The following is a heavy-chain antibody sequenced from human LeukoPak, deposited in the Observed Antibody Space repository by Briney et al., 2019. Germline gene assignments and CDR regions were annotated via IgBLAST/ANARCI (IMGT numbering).Heavy chain of an antibody. CDR3: AKSGAGTLGY. Sequence: PGRSLRLSCAASGFTFSSYGMHWVRQAPGKGLEWVAVISYDGSNKYYADSVKGRFTISRDNSKNTLYLQMNSLRAEDTAAYYCAKSGAGTLGYWGQGTLVTASS. D-gene: IGHD6-13*01. CDR1: GFTFSSYG. CDR2: ISYDGSNK. V-gene: IGHV3-30*18. J-gene: IGHJ4*02.